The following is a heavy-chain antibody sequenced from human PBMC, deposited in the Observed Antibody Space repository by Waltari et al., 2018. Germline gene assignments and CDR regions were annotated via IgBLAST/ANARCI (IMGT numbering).Heavy chain of an antibody. CDR1: GFTFSSYG. CDR3: AKDPRALGDILTGYYE. J-gene: IGHJ4*02. V-gene: IGHV3-30*18. CDR2: ISYDGSNK. D-gene: IGHD3-9*01. Sequence: QVQLVESGGGVVQPGRSLRLSCAASGFTFSSYGMHWVRQAPGKGLEWVAVISYDGSNKYYADSVKGRFTISRDNSKNTLYLQMNSLRAEDTAVYYCAKDPRALGDILTGYYEWGQGTLVTVSS.